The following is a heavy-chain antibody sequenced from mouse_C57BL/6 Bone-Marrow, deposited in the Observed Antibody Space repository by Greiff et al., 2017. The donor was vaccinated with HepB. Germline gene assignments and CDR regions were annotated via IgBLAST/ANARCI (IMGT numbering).Heavy chain of an antibody. CDR1: GFTFSDYG. J-gene: IGHJ3*01. V-gene: IGHV5-17*01. CDR2: ISSGSSTI. Sequence: DVKLVESGGGLVKPGGSLKLSCAASGFTFSDYGMHWVRQAPEKGLEWVAYISSGSSTIYYADTVKGRFTISRDNAKNTLFLQMTSLRSEDTAMYYCARPSGTGWFAYWGQGTLVTVSA. CDR3: ARPSGTGWFAY.